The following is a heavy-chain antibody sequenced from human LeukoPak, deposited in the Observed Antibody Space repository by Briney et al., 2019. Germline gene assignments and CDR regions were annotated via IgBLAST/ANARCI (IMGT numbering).Heavy chain of an antibody. CDR1: GGTFSSYA. D-gene: IGHD6-19*01. CDR2: IIPILGIA. V-gene: IGHV1-69*04. CDR3: AKAVAGTTHPRKKSYYYYGMDV. Sequence: SVKVSCKASGGTFSSYAISWVRQAPGQGLEWMGRIIPILGIANYAQKFQGRVTITADKSTSTAYMELSSLRSEDTAVYYCAKAVAGTTHPRKKSYYYYGMDVWGQGTTVTVSS. J-gene: IGHJ6*02.